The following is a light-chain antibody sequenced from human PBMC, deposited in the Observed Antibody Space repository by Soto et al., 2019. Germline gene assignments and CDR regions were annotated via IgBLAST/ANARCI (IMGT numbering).Light chain of an antibody. Sequence: AIQMTQSPSSLSASVGDRVTITCRASQAIRKDLGWYQQKPGKAPKLLIYGASNLEGGVPSRFSGSGSGPAFTLTISSLQTEDFASYYCLQDYSYPWTFGHGTKVELK. CDR3: LQDYSYPWT. J-gene: IGKJ1*01. CDR1: QAIRKD. CDR2: GAS. V-gene: IGKV1-6*01.